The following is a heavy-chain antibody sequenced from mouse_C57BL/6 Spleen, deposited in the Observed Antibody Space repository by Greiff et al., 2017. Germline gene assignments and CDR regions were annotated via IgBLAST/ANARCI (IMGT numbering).Heavy chain of an antibody. CDR3: ARDTPGPYAMDY. CDR2: IYPGSGNT. J-gene: IGHJ4*01. CDR1: GYTFTDYY. Sequence: QVQLKESGAELVRPGASVKLSCKASGYTFTDYYINWVKQRPGQGLEWIARIYPGSGNTYYNEKFKGKATLTAEKSSSTAYMQLSSLTSEDSAVYFCARDTPGPYAMDYWGQGTSVTVSS. D-gene: IGHD3-1*01. V-gene: IGHV1-76*01.